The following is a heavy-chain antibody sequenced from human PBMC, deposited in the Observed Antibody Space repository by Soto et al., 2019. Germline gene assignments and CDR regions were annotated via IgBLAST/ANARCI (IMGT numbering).Heavy chain of an antibody. V-gene: IGHV4-4*07. J-gene: IGHJ6*02. CDR2: IYTSGNT. Sequence: KTSETLSLTCTVSGGSISSYYWSWIRQPAGKGLEWIGRIYTSGNTNYNPSLKSRVTMSVDTSKNQFSLKLSSVTAADTAVYYCAREEVGYCSGGRCYYYVMDVWCQGTTVT. CDR1: GGSISSYY. D-gene: IGHD2-15*01. CDR3: AREEVGYCSGGRCYYYVMDV.